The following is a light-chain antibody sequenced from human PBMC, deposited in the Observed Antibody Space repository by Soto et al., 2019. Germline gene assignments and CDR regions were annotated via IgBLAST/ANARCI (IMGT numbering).Light chain of an antibody. J-gene: IGKJ3*01. Sequence: DIQMTQSPSSVSASVGDRVTITCRASQDISRWLAWYQQKPGKAPKLLIYAASSLQSGVPSRFSGSGSGTDFTLTISSRQPEDFATYYCQQADSFTTFGPGTKVDIK. CDR3: QQADSFTT. CDR2: AAS. CDR1: QDISRW. V-gene: IGKV1-12*01.